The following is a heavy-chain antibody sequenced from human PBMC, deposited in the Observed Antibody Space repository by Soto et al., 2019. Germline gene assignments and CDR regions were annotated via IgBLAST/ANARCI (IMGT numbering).Heavy chain of an antibody. D-gene: IGHD2-2*01. Sequence: QVQLVQSGAEVKKPGSSVKVSCKASGGTFRSYAFSWVRQAPGQGLEWMGGIIPIFGTANYAQRFQGRVTITADESTSTAYMDLSSLRSEDTAVYYCARERYCTTTGCSAFDPWGQGTLVTVSS. CDR1: GGTFRSYA. CDR2: IIPIFGTA. J-gene: IGHJ5*02. V-gene: IGHV1-69*01. CDR3: ARERYCTTTGCSAFDP.